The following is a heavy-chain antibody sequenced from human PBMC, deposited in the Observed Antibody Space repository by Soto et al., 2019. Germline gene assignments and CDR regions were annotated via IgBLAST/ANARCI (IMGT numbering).Heavy chain of an antibody. Sequence: SETLSLTCTVSGDSISSCSYHWGWIRQPPGKGLEWIGSIYYSGNTYYNPSLKSRVTISVDTSKNQFSLKLTSVTAADTAVYYCATQYSISGSRGWFDRWGQGILVTVSS. D-gene: IGHD6-6*01. CDR3: ATQYSISGSRGWFDR. J-gene: IGHJ5*02. CDR1: GDSISSCSYH. CDR2: IYYSGNT. V-gene: IGHV4-39*01.